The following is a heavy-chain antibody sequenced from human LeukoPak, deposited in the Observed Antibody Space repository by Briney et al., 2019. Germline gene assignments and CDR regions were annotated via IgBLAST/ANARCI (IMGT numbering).Heavy chain of an antibody. CDR2: IYYSGST. CDR3: ARSHWGPFGSRIANWFDP. CDR1: GGSISSSSYY. V-gene: IGHV4-39*07. J-gene: IGHJ5*02. Sequence: SETLSLTCTVSGGSISSSSYYWGWIRQPPGKGLEWIGSIYYSGSTYCNPSLKSRATISVDTSTNQFSLKLNSVTAADTAVYNCARSHWGPFGSRIANWFDPWGQGTLVTVSS. D-gene: IGHD7-27*01.